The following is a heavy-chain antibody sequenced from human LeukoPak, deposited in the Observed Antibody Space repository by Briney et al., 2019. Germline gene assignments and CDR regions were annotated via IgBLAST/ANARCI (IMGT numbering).Heavy chain of an antibody. Sequence: ASVKVSCKASGYTFTSYYMHWVRQAPGQGLESMGIINPSGGSTSYAQKFQGRVTMTRDTPTSTVYMELSSLRSEDTAVFYRQKTAYEILTGYSVDWFDPWGQGTLVTVSS. CDR3: QKTAYEILTGYSVDWFDP. D-gene: IGHD3-9*01. J-gene: IGHJ5*02. CDR2: INPSGGST. V-gene: IGHV1-46*01. CDR1: GYTFTSYY.